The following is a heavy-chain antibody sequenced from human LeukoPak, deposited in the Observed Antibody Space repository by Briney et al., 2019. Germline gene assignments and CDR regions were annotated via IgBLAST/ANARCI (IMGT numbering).Heavy chain of an antibody. D-gene: IGHD2-15*01. CDR2: IRYDGSNK. CDR1: GFTFSSYG. V-gene: IGHV3-30*02. Sequence: GGSLRLSCAASGFTFSSYGMHWVRQAPGKGPEWVAFIRYDGSNKYYADSVKGRFTISRDNSKNTLYLQMNSLRAEDTAVYYCAKDPVVAATLPNWFDPWGQGTLVTVSS. CDR3: AKDPVVAATLPNWFDP. J-gene: IGHJ5*02.